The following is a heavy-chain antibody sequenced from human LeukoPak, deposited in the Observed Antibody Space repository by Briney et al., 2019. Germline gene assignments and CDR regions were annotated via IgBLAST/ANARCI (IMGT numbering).Heavy chain of an antibody. CDR2: TYYRSKWYN. J-gene: IGHJ4*02. CDR3: ARADALSYDLWSGYFEPGGYYFDY. V-gene: IGHV6-1*01. CDR1: GDSVSSNSAA. D-gene: IGHD3-3*01. Sequence: SQTLSLTCAISGDSVSSNSAAWNWIRQSPSRGLEWLGRTYYRSKWYNDYAVSVKSRITINPDTSKNQFSLQLNSVTPEDTAVYYCARADALSYDLWSGYFEPGGYYFDYWGQGTLVTVSS.